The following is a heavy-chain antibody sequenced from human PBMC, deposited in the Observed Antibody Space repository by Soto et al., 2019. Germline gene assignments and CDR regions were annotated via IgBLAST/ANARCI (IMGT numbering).Heavy chain of an antibody. J-gene: IGHJ6*02. Sequence: GGSLRLSCAASGFTFSSYSMNWVRQAPGKGLEWVSSISSSSSYIYYADSVKGRFTISRDNAKNSLYLQMNSLRAEDTAVYYCARDKGSGSHYNQTLYYYYYYGMDVWGQGTTVTVSS. CDR1: GFTFSSYS. D-gene: IGHD3-10*01. CDR2: ISSSSSYI. V-gene: IGHV3-21*01. CDR3: ARDKGSGSHYNQTLYYYYYYGMDV.